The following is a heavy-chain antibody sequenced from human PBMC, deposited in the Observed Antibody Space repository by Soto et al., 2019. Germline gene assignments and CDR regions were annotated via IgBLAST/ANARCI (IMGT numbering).Heavy chain of an antibody. CDR1: GFTFGSYA. Sequence: GGSLRLSCAASGFTFGSYAMSWVRQAPGKGLEWVSAISSSGGSTYYADSVKGRFTISRDNSKNTLYLQMNSLRAEDTAVYYCAKDRRPIKYSSGWLQHWGQGTLVTVS. CDR3: AKDRRPIKYSSGWLQH. D-gene: IGHD6-19*01. J-gene: IGHJ1*01. V-gene: IGHV3-23*01. CDR2: ISSSGGST.